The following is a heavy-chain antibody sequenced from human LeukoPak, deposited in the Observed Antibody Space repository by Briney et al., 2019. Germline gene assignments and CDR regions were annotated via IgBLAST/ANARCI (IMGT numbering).Heavy chain of an antibody. D-gene: IGHD3-22*01. CDR3: AGPKRPQYDSSGYALDY. V-gene: IGHV3-30-3*01. CDR2: ISYDGSNK. Sequence: GRSLRLSCAASGFTFSSYAMHWVRQAPGKGLEWVAVISYDGSNKYYADSVKGRFTISRDNSKNTLYLQMNSLRAEDTAVYYCAGPKRPQYDSSGYALDYWGQGTLVTVSS. CDR1: GFTFSSYA. J-gene: IGHJ4*02.